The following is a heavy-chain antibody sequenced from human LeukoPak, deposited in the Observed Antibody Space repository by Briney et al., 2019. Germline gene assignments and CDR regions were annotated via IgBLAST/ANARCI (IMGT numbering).Heavy chain of an antibody. Sequence: SETLSLTCTVSGGSISSYYWSWIRQPPGKGLERIGYIYYSGGTNYNPSLKSRVTISVDTSKNQFSLKLSSVTAADTAVYYCARHEGYCSSTSCYGSIDYWGQGTLVTVSS. CDR3: ARHEGYCSSTSCYGSIDY. CDR2: IYYSGGT. D-gene: IGHD2-2*01. CDR1: GGSISSYY. J-gene: IGHJ4*02. V-gene: IGHV4-59*08.